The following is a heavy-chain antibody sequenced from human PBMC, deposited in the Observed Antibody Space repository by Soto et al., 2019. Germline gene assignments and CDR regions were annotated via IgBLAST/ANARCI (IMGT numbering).Heavy chain of an antibody. D-gene: IGHD3-9*01. CDR1: GYSISSGYY. Sequence: PSETLSLTCAVSGYSISSGYYWGWIRQPPGKGLEWIGSIYHSGSTYYNPSLKSRVTISVDTSKNQFSLKLSSVTAADTAVYYCATHYDILTGYSDEFDYWRQGTLVTVSS. CDR3: ATHYDILTGYSDEFDY. CDR2: IYHSGST. V-gene: IGHV4-38-2*01. J-gene: IGHJ4*02.